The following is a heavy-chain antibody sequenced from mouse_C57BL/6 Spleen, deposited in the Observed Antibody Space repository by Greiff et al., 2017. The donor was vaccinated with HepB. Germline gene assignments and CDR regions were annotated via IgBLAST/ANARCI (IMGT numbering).Heavy chain of an antibody. CDR1: GFTFSSYT. J-gene: IGHJ3*01. V-gene: IGHV5-9*01. Sequence: EVKLMESGGGLVKPGGSLKLSCAASGFTFSSYTMSWVRQTPEKRLEWVATISGGGGNTYYPDSVKGRFTISRDNAKNTLYLQMSSLRSEDTALYYCARHGDYYGSSPFAYWGQGTLVTVSA. CDR2: ISGGGGNT. D-gene: IGHD1-1*01. CDR3: ARHGDYYGSSPFAY.